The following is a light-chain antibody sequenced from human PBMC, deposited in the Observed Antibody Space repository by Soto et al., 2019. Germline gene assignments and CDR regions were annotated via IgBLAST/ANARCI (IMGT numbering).Light chain of an antibody. V-gene: IGKV3D-15*01. Sequence: EIVMTQSPATLSVSPGERATLSCSASQSVSSNLAWYRQKPGQAPRLLIYGASTRATGIPARFSGSGSGTEFTLTISSLQSEDFAVYYCQQYNNWPLTFGGGTKVEIK. CDR1: QSVSSN. CDR3: QQYNNWPLT. J-gene: IGKJ4*01. CDR2: GAS.